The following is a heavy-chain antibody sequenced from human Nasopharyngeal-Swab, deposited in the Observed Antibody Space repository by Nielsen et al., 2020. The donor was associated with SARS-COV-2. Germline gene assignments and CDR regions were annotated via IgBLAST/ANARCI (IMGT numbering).Heavy chain of an antibody. V-gene: IGHV3-23*01. CDR2: ISASGSST. CDR1: GSTFRRCS. J-gene: IGHJ6*02. D-gene: IGHD1-26*01. CDR3: AKESGSYLYYYYGMDV. Sequence: GGSLRLSCAATGSTFRRCSMSWVRQAPGKGLEWVSAISASGSSTYYADSVKGRFTISRDNSQNTLYLQMSSLRVEDTAVHYCAKESGSYLYYYYGMDVWGQGTTVTVSS.